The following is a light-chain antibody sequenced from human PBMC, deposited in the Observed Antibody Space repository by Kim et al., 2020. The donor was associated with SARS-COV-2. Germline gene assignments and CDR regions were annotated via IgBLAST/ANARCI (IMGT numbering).Light chain of an antibody. V-gene: IGKV3-11*01. CDR1: HNIHTY. J-gene: IGKJ5*01. CDR3: QQRSDWPIT. Sequence: LSPGERTPLSCRASHNIHTYLAWYQQKPGQAPRLLIYDASNRATGIPARFSGSGSGTDFTLTISSLEPEDFAVYYCQQRSDWPITFGQGTRLEIK. CDR2: DAS.